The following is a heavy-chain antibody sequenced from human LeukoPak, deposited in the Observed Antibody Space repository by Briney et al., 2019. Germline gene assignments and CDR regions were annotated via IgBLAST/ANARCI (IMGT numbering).Heavy chain of an antibody. CDR1: GGSFRGYY. D-gene: IGHD1-14*01. CDR2: INHSGST. V-gene: IGHV4-34*01. CDR3: ARDRDYFDY. Sequence: ASDTLSLPCAVYGGSFRGYYWRWIRQPPGKGLEWIGEINHSGSTNYDPSLHSRVTISVDTSKKQVSLKLSSVTAADTAVYYCARDRDYFDYWGEGALVTDSS. J-gene: IGHJ4*02.